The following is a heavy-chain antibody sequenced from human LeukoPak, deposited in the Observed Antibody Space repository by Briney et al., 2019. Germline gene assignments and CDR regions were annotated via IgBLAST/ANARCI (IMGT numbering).Heavy chain of an antibody. J-gene: IGHJ6*02. CDR2: IWYDGSNK. CDR3: ARDQEQQLVREYYYYGMDV. D-gene: IGHD6-13*01. Sequence: RSLRLSCAASGFTFSSYGMHWVRQAPGKGLEWVAVIWYDGSNKYYADSVKGRFTISRDNSKNTLYLQMNSLRAEDTAVYYCARDQEQQLVREYYYYGMDVWGQGTTVTVSS. V-gene: IGHV3-33*01. CDR1: GFTFSSYG.